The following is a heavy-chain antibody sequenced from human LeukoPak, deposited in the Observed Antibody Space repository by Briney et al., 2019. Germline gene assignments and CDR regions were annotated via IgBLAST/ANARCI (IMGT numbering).Heavy chain of an antibody. Sequence: NPSETLSPTCTVSGGSISSYYWSWIRQPPGKGLEWIGYIYYSGSTNYNPSLKSRVTISVDTSKNQFSLKLSSVTAADTAVYYCARGDGLWFGELLSAFDIWGQGTMVTVSS. V-gene: IGHV4-59*01. CDR3: ARGDGLWFGELLSAFDI. D-gene: IGHD3-10*01. CDR1: GGSISSYY. CDR2: IYYSGST. J-gene: IGHJ3*02.